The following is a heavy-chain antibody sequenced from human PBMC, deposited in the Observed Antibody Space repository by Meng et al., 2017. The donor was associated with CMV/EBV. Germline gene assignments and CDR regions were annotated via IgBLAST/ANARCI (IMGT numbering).Heavy chain of an antibody. J-gene: IGHJ4*02. CDR2: ISSSSSYI. Sequence: LSCAASGFTFSSDSMNWVRQAPGKGLEWVSSISSSSSYIYYADSVKGRFTISRDNAKNSLYLQMNSLRAEDTAVYYCARGVVTGTDYWGQGTLVTVSS. CDR3: ARGVVTGTDY. D-gene: IGHD1-14*01. CDR1: GFTFSSDS. V-gene: IGHV3-21*01.